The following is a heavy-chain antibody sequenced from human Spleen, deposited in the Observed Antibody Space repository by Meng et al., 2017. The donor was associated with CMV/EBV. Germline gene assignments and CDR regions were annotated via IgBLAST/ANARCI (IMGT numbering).Heavy chain of an antibody. CDR2: ISWNSGSI. V-gene: IGHV3-9*01. Sequence: GGSLRLSCAASGFTFDDYAMHWVRQAPGKGLEWVSGISWNSGSIDYADSVKGRFTISRDNAKHSLYLQMNSLRPEDTALYYCAKDILHSARWGSGMDVWGQGTTVTVSS. CDR1: GFTFDDYA. J-gene: IGHJ6*02. CDR3: AKDILHSARWGSGMDV. D-gene: IGHD3-16*01.